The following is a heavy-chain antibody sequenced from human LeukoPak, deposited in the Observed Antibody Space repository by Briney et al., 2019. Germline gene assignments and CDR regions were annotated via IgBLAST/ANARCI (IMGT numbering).Heavy chain of an antibody. CDR3: ARGPGDRGLRYFDWLPSYYFDY. D-gene: IGHD3-9*01. J-gene: IGHJ4*02. V-gene: IGHV4-39*07. CDR1: GGSISSSSYY. Sequence: TSETLSLTCTVSGGSISSSSYYWGWIRQPPGKGLEWIGSIYYSGSTYYNPSLKSRVTISVDTSKNQFSLKLSSVTAADTAVYYCARGPGDRGLRYFDWLPSYYFDYWGQGTLVTVSS. CDR2: IYYSGST.